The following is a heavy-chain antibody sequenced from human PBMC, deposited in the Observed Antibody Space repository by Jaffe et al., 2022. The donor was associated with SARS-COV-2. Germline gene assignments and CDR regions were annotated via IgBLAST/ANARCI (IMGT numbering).Heavy chain of an antibody. CDR2: INSDGT. CDR3: ARSPYGRSGYFDY. D-gene: IGHD3-22*01. Sequence: EVQLVESGGGLVQPGGSLRLSCAVSGFTFSSYWMHWVRQAPGKGLVWVSRINSDGTSYADSVKGRFTISRDNAKNTLYLQVNSLRAEDTAVYYCARSPYGRSGYFDYWGQGTLVTVSS. J-gene: IGHJ4*02. V-gene: IGHV3-74*01. CDR1: GFTFSSYW.